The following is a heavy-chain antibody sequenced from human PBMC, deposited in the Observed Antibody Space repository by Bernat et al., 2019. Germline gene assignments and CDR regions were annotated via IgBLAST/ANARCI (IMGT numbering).Heavy chain of an antibody. CDR1: GFTFSDYY. D-gene: IGHD2-21*02. V-gene: IGHV3-11*05. CDR3: ARTPLILLGDYYFDY. CDR2: ISSSSSYT. Sequence: QVQLVESGGGLVKPGGSLRLSCAGSGFTFSDYYMSWIRQAPGKGLEWVSYISSSSSYTNYADSVKGRFTISRDNAKNSLYLQMNSLRAEDTAVYYCARTPLILLGDYYFDYWGQGTLVTVSS. J-gene: IGHJ4*02.